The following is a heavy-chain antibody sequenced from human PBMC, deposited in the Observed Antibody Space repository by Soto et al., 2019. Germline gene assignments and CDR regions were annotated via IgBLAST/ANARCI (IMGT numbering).Heavy chain of an antibody. J-gene: IGHJ3*02. CDR2: ISPHTGGT. CDR1: GDTFTGYY. Sequence: VSVKVSCKASGDTFTGYYMHWVRQAPGQGLEWMGWISPHTGGTSYSQKFQGRVNMTRDTAISTAFMELSRLRSDDTAVYYCARAGGRYNYGIKAFDIWGQGTMVTVSS. CDR3: ARAGGRYNYGIKAFDI. V-gene: IGHV1-2*02. D-gene: IGHD5-18*01.